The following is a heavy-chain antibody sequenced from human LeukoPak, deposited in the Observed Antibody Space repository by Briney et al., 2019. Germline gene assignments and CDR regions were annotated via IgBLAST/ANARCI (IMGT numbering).Heavy chain of an antibody. J-gene: IGHJ5*02. CDR1: GYTFTSYY. CDR2: INPSGGST. Sequence: GASVKVSCKASGYTFTSYYMHRVRQAPGQGLEWMGIINPSGGSTSYAQKFQGRVTMTRDTSTSTVYMELSSLRSEDTAVYYCARVTRSYYWFDPWGQGTLVTVSS. V-gene: IGHV1-46*01. D-gene: IGHD1-26*01. CDR3: ARVTRSYYWFDP.